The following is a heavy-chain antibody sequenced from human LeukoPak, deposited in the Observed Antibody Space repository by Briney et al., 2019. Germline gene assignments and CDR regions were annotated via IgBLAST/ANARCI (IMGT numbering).Heavy chain of an antibody. Sequence: GGSLRLSCAASGFTVSSNYMSWVRQAPGKGLEWVSIIYSDGSTYYADSVKGRFTISRDNSKNTLYLQMNSLRAEDTAVYYCAKTRMATMLLDAFDIWGQGTMVTVSS. D-gene: IGHD5-24*01. V-gene: IGHV3-66*01. CDR3: AKTRMATMLLDAFDI. CDR2: IYSDGST. CDR1: GFTVSSNY. J-gene: IGHJ3*02.